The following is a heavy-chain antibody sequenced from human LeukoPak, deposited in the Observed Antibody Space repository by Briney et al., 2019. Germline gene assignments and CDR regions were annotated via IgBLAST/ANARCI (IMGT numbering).Heavy chain of an antibody. D-gene: IGHD3-22*01. Sequence: ASVKVSCKASGYTFTSYDINCVRQATGQGLEWMGWMNPNSGNTGYAQKFQGRVTITRNTSVSTAYMELSSLRSEDTAVYYCARVNAYYYDSSGYYPEYWGQGTLVTVSS. V-gene: IGHV1-8*03. CDR3: ARVNAYYYDSSGYYPEY. CDR2: MNPNSGNT. CDR1: GYTFTSYD. J-gene: IGHJ4*02.